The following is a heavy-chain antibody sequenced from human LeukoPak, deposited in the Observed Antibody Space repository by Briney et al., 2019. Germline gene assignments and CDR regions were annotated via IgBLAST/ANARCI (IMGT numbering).Heavy chain of an antibody. J-gene: IGHJ4*02. CDR2: ISSSSSYI. CDR1: GSTFSSYS. V-gene: IGHV3-21*01. Sequence: PGGSLRLSCAASGSTFSSYSMTWVRQAPGKGLEWVSSISSSSSYIYYADSVKGRFTISRDNAKNSLYLQMNSLRAEDTAVYYCARGQQQLFDYWGQGTLVTVSS. D-gene: IGHD6-13*01. CDR3: ARGQQQLFDY.